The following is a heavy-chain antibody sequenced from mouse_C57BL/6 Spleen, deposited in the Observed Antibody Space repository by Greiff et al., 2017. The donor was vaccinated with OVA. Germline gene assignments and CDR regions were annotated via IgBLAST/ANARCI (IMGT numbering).Heavy chain of an antibody. CDR2: IDPADGYT. CDR1: GYTFTSYW. J-gene: IGHJ3*01. V-gene: IGHV1-50*01. CDR3: ARRTGQATLAY. D-gene: IGHD3-2*02. Sequence: QVQLQQPGAELVKPGASVKLSCKASGYTFTSYWMHWVKQRPGQGLEWIGEIDPADGYTNYNQKFKGKATLTADTSSSTAYMQLSSLPSEDSAVSAYARRTGQATLAYWGQGTLVTVSA.